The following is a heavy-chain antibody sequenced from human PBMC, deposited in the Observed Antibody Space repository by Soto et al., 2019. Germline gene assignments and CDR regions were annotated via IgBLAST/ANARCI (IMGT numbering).Heavy chain of an antibody. J-gene: IGHJ6*02. CDR1: GFTFSDYY. CDR3: AGLHYYAMDI. CDR2: ISSSGSYT. Sequence: ESGGGLVTPGGSLRLSCAASGFTFSDYYMSWIRQAPGRGLEWVSYISSSGSYTNYADSVKGRFTISRDNAKNSLYLQMNSLRAEDTAVYYCAGLHYYAMDIWGQGTTVTVSS. V-gene: IGHV3-11*03.